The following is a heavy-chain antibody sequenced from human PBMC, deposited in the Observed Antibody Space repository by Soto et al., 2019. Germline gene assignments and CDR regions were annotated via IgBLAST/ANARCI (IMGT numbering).Heavy chain of an antibody. CDR2: IRSKANSYAT. Sequence: GGSLRLSCAASGFTFSGSAMHWVRQASGKGLEWVGRIRSKANSYATAYAASVKGRFTISRDDSKNTAYLQMNSLKTEDTAVYYCARDLTSGDPDYWGQGTLVTVSS. CDR3: ARDLTSGDPDY. D-gene: IGHD4-17*01. J-gene: IGHJ4*02. V-gene: IGHV3-73*01. CDR1: GFTFSGSA.